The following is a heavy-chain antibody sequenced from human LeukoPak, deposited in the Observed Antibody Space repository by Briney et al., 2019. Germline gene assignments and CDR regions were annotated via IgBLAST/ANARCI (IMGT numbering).Heavy chain of an antibody. CDR3: AREGVVGAYGHFDY. CDR2: INHSGNT. CDR1: GGSFSGYY. D-gene: IGHD2-21*01. V-gene: IGHV4-34*01. Sequence: KAAETLSLTCAVYGGSFSGYYWSWIRQPPGEGLEWIGEINHSGNTKYNPSLKSRVTISVDTSKNQFSLKLSSVTAADTAVYYCAREGVVGAYGHFDYWGQGTLVTVSS. J-gene: IGHJ4*02.